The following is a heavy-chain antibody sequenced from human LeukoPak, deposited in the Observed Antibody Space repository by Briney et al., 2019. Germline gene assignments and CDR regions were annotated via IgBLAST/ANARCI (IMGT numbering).Heavy chain of an antibody. D-gene: IGHD2-15*01. CDR3: ARDCSGGSCYALYYYYGMDV. CDR2: INPNSGGT. V-gene: IGHV1-2*02. J-gene: IGHJ6*02. CDR1: GYTFTGYY. Sequence: ASVKVSCKASGYTFTGYYMHWVRQAPRQGLEWMGWINPNSGGTNYAQKFQGRVTMTRDTSISTAYMELSRLRSDDTAVYYCARDCSGGSCYALYYYYGMDVWGQGTTVTVSS.